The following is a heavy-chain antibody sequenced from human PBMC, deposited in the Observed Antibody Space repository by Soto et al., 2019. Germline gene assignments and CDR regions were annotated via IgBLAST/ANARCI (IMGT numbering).Heavy chain of an antibody. CDR2: IIPISGTA. V-gene: IGHV1-69*01. D-gene: IGHD2-2*01. CDR1: GGTFSSYA. Sequence: QVQLVQSGAEVKKPGSSVKVSCKASGGTFSSYAISWVRQAPRQGLEWMGGIIPISGTANYAQKFQGRVTITADESTSTAYMGLSSLRSEDTAVYYCARSQGSSTSLEIYYYYYYGMDVWGQGTTVTVSS. J-gene: IGHJ6*02. CDR3: ARSQGSSTSLEIYYYYYYGMDV.